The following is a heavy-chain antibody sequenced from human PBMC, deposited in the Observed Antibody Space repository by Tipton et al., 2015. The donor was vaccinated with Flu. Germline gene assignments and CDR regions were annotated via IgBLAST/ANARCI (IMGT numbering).Heavy chain of an antibody. J-gene: IGHJ4*02. D-gene: IGHD3-22*01. CDR3: ARVRSYYDSSGYYYAFDY. V-gene: IGHV4-61*02. CDR1: GCSISSGSYY. Sequence: TLSLTCTVPGCSISSGSYYWSWIRQPAGKGLEWIVRIYTSGSTYYNPSLKSRVTISVDTSKNQFSLKLSSVTAADTAVYYCARVRSYYDSSGYYYAFDYWGQGTLVTVSS. CDR2: IYTSGST.